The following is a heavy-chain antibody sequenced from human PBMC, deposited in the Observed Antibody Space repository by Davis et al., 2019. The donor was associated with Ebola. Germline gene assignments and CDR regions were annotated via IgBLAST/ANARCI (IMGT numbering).Heavy chain of an antibody. CDR1: GFTFSSYG. V-gene: IGHV3-30*18. Sequence: GGSLRLSCAASGFTFSSYGMHWVRQAPGKGLYWVALISYDGSKKYYADSVKGRFTISRDNSKNTLFLQMNSLRPEDTAMYYCANFYLDSSGYNYVGDAVDVWGRGTMVTVSS. J-gene: IGHJ3*01. D-gene: IGHD6-19*01. CDR2: ISYDGSKK. CDR3: ANFYLDSSGYNYVGDAVDV.